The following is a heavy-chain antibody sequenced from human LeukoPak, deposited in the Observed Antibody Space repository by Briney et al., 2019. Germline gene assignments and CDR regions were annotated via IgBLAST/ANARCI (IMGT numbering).Heavy chain of an antibody. D-gene: IGHD3-22*01. J-gene: IGHJ3*02. CDR3: ASLAAYYYDSSTPADAFDI. V-gene: IGHV1-18*01. CDR2: ISAYNGNT. CDR1: GGTFSSYG. Sequence: ASVKVSCKASGGTFSSYGISWVRQAPGQGLEWMGWISAYNGNTNYAQKLQGRVTMTTDTSTSTAYMELRSLRSDDTAVYYCASLAAYYYDSSTPADAFDIWGQGTMVTVSS.